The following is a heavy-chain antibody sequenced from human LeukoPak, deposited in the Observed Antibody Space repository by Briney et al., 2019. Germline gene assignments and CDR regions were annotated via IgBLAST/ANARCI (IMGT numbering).Heavy chain of an antibody. Sequence: GSGYRLTSYWIGLVRQTPGKGLGGVGVIYPGDTDTRYSPSFHGQVTSSADKSISTAYLQWSSLKASDTAMYYCARLPYPNYYDSSGPFDYWGQGALVTVSS. J-gene: IGHJ4*02. CDR2: IYPGDTDT. D-gene: IGHD3-22*01. CDR1: GYRLTSYW. CDR3: ARLPYPNYYDSSGPFDY. V-gene: IGHV5-51*01.